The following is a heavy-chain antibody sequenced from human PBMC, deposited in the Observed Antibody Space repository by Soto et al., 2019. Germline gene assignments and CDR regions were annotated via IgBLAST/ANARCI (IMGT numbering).Heavy chain of an antibody. V-gene: IGHV3-23*01. CDR3: AKDLLAARWGTFDY. J-gene: IGHJ4*02. CDR1: GFSFNSFN. D-gene: IGHD6-6*01. Sequence: GGSLRLSCLASGFSFNSFNMNWIRRAPGRGLEWVASISVSGDNIYYADSVKGRFTISRDNSKNTLYLQMNSLRAEDTAVYYCAKDLLAARWGTFDYWGQGTLVTVSS. CDR2: ISVSGDNI.